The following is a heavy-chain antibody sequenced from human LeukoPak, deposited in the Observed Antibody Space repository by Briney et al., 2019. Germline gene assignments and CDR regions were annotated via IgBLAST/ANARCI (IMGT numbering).Heavy chain of an antibody. J-gene: IGHJ4*02. D-gene: IGHD6-13*01. Sequence: GGSLRLSCAASGFTFSSYATSWVRQAPGKGLEWVSATSGSGGSTYYADSVKGRFTISRDNSKNTLYLQMNSLRAEDTAVYYCAKESPYSSSWYKGGYFDYWGQGTLVTVSS. V-gene: IGHV3-23*01. CDR2: TSGSGGST. CDR1: GFTFSSYA. CDR3: AKESPYSSSWYKGGYFDY.